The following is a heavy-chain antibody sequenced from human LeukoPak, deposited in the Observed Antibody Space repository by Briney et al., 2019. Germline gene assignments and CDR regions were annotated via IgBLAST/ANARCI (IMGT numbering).Heavy chain of an antibody. D-gene: IGHD6-19*01. Sequence: GESLKISCKGSGYSFTGYWIGWVRQMPGKGLEWMGIVYPGDSDTRYSPSFQGQVTISADKSISTAYLQWSSLKASDTAMYYCARLRSGWTSYYYYYMDVWGKGTTVTVSS. J-gene: IGHJ6*03. CDR3: ARLRSGWTSYYYYYMDV. V-gene: IGHV5-51*01. CDR2: VYPGDSDT. CDR1: GYSFTGYW.